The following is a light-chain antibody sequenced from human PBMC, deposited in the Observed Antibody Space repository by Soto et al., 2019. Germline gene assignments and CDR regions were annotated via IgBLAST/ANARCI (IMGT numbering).Light chain of an antibody. CDR1: QTITNSY. V-gene: IGKV3-20*01. CDR3: QRYGSSTT. J-gene: IGKJ1*01. Sequence: IVLTQSPGTLSLSPGDRATLSCRATQTITNSYLAWYQQKPGQAPRLLIYVASSRATDIPDRFIGSGSGTYFTLTISRLEPEDFAVYYCQRYGSSTTFGQGTKVEVK. CDR2: VAS.